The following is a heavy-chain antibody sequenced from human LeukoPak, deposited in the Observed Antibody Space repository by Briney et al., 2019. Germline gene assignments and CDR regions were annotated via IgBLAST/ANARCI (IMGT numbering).Heavy chain of an antibody. D-gene: IGHD6-19*01. Sequence: SETLSLTCTVSGGSISSYYWSWIRQPPGKGLEWIGYIYYSGSTNYNPSLKSRVTISVDTSKNQFSLKLSSVTAAGTAVYYCARVEAVAGIDYWGQGTLVTVSS. V-gene: IGHV4-59*01. J-gene: IGHJ4*02. CDR1: GGSISSYY. CDR2: IYYSGST. CDR3: ARVEAVAGIDY.